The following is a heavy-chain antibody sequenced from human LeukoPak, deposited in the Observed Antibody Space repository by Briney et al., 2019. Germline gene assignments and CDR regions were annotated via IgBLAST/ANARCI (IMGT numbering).Heavy chain of an antibody. Sequence: LSLTCTVCGGSISSGGYYWSWIRQAPGKGLEWVSYISSSGSTIYYADSVKGRFTISRDNAKNSLYLQMNSLRAEDTAVHYCARGLLSSSWYIDYWGQGTLVTVSS. D-gene: IGHD6-13*01. CDR3: ARGLLSSSWYIDY. CDR2: ISSSGSTI. V-gene: IGHV3-11*01. CDR1: GGSISSGGYY. J-gene: IGHJ4*02.